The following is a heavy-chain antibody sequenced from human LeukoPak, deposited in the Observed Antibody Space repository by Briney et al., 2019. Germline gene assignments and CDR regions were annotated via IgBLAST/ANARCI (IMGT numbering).Heavy chain of an antibody. Sequence: PGGSLRLSCAASGFTVSGNYMTWVRQAPGKGLEWVSVIYSGGSTYYADSVKGRFTISRDNSKNMLYLQMNSLRAEDTTVYYCARGKAVAGIFDFWGQGTLVTVPS. CDR2: IYSGGST. D-gene: IGHD6-19*01. CDR1: GFTVSGNY. J-gene: IGHJ4*02. CDR3: ARGKAVAGIFDF. V-gene: IGHV3-66*02.